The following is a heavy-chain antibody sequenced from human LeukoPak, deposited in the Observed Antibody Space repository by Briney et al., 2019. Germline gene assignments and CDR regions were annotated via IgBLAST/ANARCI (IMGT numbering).Heavy chain of an antibody. Sequence: GGSLRLSCAASGFTFSSYAMSWARQAPGKGLEWVGRIKSKTDGGTTDYAAPVKGRFTISRDDSKNTLYLQMNSLKTEDTAVYYCTTGSITMDRPMVDVWGKGTTVTVSP. CDR1: GFTFSSYA. D-gene: IGHD3-10*01. J-gene: IGHJ6*04. CDR2: IKSKTDGGTT. CDR3: TTGSITMDRPMVDV. V-gene: IGHV3-15*01.